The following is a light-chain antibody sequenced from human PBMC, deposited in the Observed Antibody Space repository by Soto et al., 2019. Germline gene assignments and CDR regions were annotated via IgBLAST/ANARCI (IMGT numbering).Light chain of an antibody. Sequence: EIVLTQSPATLSLSPGERATLSCRANQTVSSYLAWYQQKPGQAPRLLIYDTSSRAAGTPARFSGSGSGTDVALTISSLEPEDFAMYYCQQRTLLTFGGGTRVEIK. CDR1: QTVSSY. CDR2: DTS. V-gene: IGKV3-11*01. J-gene: IGKJ4*01. CDR3: QQRTLLT.